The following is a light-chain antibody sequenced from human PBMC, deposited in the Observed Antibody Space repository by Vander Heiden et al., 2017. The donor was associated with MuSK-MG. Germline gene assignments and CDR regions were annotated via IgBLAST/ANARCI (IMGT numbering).Light chain of an antibody. V-gene: IGKV4-1*01. J-gene: IGKJ3*01. CDR3: QQYYNTPFT. CDR1: QSVLYISNNKNY. Sequence: DIVMTQSPDSLAVSLGARATINCKSSQSVLYISNNKNYLAWYQQKPGQPPKLLIYWASTRDSGVPDRFSGSGSGTDFTLTISSLQAEDVAVYFCQQYYNTPFTFGPGTKVDIK. CDR2: WAS.